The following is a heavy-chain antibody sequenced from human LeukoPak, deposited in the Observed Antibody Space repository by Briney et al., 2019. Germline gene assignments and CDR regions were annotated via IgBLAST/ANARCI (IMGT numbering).Heavy chain of an antibody. CDR1: GYTFTSYD. D-gene: IGHD3-22*01. J-gene: IGHJ4*02. CDR3: ARDLQSSSGYYYVVGY. CDR2: MNPNSGGT. Sequence: ASVKVSCKASGYTFTSYDINWVRQATGQGLEWMGWMNPNSGGTNYAQKFQGRVTMTRDTSISTAYMELSRLRSDDTAVYYCARDLQSSSGYYYVVGYWGQGTLVTVSS. V-gene: IGHV1-2*02.